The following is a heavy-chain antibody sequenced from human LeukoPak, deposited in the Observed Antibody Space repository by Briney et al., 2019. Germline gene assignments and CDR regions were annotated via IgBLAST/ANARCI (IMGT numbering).Heavy chain of an antibody. CDR2: INTNTENP. V-gene: IGHV7-4-1*02. Sequence: VASVKVSCKASGYTFTSYAMNWVRQAPGQGLEWMGWINTNTENPAYAQGFTGRFVFSSDISVSTAYLQISSLKAEDTAVYYCARMGYCTRATCGGAFDFWGQGTLVTVSS. J-gene: IGHJ4*02. D-gene: IGHD2-8*01. CDR1: GYTFTSYA. CDR3: ARMGYCTRATCGGAFDF.